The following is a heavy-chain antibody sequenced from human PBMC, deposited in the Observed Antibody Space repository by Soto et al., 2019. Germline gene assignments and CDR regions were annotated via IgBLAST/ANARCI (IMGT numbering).Heavy chain of an antibody. CDR3: ASYGGNYFDY. Sequence: TASETLSLTCAVSGGSFSGYYWTWIRQPPGKGLEWIGQISSSGSTTYNPSLKSRVTISVDTSKNQFSLKLSSVTAADTAVYYCASYGGNYFDYWGQGTLVTVS. V-gene: IGHV4-34*01. J-gene: IGHJ4*02. D-gene: IGHD2-15*01. CDR1: GGSFSGYY. CDR2: ISSSGST.